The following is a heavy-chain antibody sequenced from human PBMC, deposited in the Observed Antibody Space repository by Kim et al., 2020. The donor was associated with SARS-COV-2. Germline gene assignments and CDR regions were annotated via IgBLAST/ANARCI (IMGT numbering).Heavy chain of an antibody. J-gene: IGHJ6*02. CDR3: ASSGEYSSSSGPGYYYYGMDV. Sequence: GESLKISCKGSGYSFTSYWIGWVRQMPGKGLEWMGIIYPGDSDTRYSPSFQGQVTISADKSISTAYLQWSSLKASDTAMYYCASSGEYSSSSGPGYYYYGMDVWGQGTTVTVSS. CDR1: GYSFTSYW. CDR2: IYPGDSDT. D-gene: IGHD6-6*01. V-gene: IGHV5-51*01.